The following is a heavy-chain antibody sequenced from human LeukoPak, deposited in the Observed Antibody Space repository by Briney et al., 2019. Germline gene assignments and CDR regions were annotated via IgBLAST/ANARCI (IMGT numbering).Heavy chain of an antibody. J-gene: IGHJ4*02. CDR3: ARAPEADGGGFDY. V-gene: IGHV4-39*07. CDR2: IYYSGST. CDR1: GGSISSSSYY. Sequence: PSETLSLTCTVSGGSISSSSYYWGWIRQPPGKGLEWIGSIYYSGSTYYNPSLKSRVTISVDTSKNQFSLKLSSVTAADTAVYYCARAPEADGGGFDYWGQGTLVTVSS. D-gene: IGHD6-13*01.